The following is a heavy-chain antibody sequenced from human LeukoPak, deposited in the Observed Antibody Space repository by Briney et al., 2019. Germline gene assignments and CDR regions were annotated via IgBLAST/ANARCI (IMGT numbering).Heavy chain of an antibody. J-gene: IGHJ3*02. CDR1: GYTFTGYY. Sequence: GASVKVSCKASGYTFTGYYMHWVRQAPGQGLEWMGWINPNSGGANYAQKFQGRVTMTRDTSISTAYMELSRLRSDDTAVYYCARGVTMIVVDPDAFDIWGQGTMVTVSP. V-gene: IGHV1-2*02. D-gene: IGHD3-22*01. CDR2: INPNSGGA. CDR3: ARGVTMIVVDPDAFDI.